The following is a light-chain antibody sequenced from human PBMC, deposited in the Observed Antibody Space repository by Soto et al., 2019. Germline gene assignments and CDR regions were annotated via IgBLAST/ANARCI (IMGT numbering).Light chain of an antibody. CDR2: DAS. J-gene: IGKJ4*01. Sequence: DIQMTQSPSSLSASVGDRVTITCQASQDISDSLNWYQQKPGKAPKLLIYDASNLETGVPSRFSGSGYATDFTFTISSLQTEDIATYYCQQYDNFPLTFGGGTKVDIK. CDR1: QDISDS. V-gene: IGKV1-33*01. CDR3: QQYDNFPLT.